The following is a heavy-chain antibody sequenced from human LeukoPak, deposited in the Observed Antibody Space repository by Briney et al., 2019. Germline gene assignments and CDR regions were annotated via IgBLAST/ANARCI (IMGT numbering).Heavy chain of an antibody. J-gene: IGHJ4*02. V-gene: IGHV3-48*01. CDR1: GLTFSSYS. CDR3: ARVYSGSYPYYFDY. Sequence: LTLSCGLSGLTFSSYSMTRVRQAPGQGLEWISYISSSSSTIYYADSVKGRFTISRDNAKNSLYLQMNSLRAEDTAVYYCARVYSGSYPYYFDYWGQGTLVTVSS. D-gene: IGHD1-26*01. CDR2: ISSSSSTI.